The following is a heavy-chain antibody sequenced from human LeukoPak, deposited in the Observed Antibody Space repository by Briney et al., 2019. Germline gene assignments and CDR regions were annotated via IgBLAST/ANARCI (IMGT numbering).Heavy chain of an antibody. CDR2: IRYDGSNK. D-gene: IGHD6-13*01. J-gene: IGHJ6*03. Sequence: HTGGSLRLSCAASGFTFSSYGMHWVRQAPGKGLEWVAFIRYDGSNKYYADSVKGRFTISRDNSKNTLYLQMNSLRAEDTAVYYCAKDIGAAAGTIYYYMDVWGKGTTVTISS. CDR1: GFTFSSYG. CDR3: AKDIGAAAGTIYYYMDV. V-gene: IGHV3-30*02.